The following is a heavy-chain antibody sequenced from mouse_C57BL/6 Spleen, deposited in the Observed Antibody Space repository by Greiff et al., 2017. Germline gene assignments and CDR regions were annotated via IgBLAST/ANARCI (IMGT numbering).Heavy chain of an antibody. V-gene: IGHV7-3*01. CDR1: GFTFTDDY. J-gene: IGHJ3*01. Sequence: EVQVVESGGGLVQPWGSLSLSCAASGFTFTDDYISWFRQPPGKALEWLGFIRNKANGYTTEYSASVKGRFTISRDNSQCILYLQMNALSAANSATDYCARSCDGSSCTGFAYWGQGTLVTVSA. D-gene: IGHD1-1*01. CDR2: IRNKANGYTT. CDR3: ARSCDGSSCTGFAY.